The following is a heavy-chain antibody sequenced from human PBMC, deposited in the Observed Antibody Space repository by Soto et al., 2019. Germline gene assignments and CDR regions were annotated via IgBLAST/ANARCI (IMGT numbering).Heavy chain of an antibody. CDR2: INAGNGNT. J-gene: IGHJ4*02. CDR3: ARDLGFGLSDF. D-gene: IGHD3-10*01. CDR1: GYTFTSYG. Sequence: ASVKVSCKASGYTFTSYGISWVRQAPGQRLAWMGWINAGNGNTKYSQKFQGRVTITRDTSASTAYMELSSLRSEDTAVYYCARDLGFGLSDFWGQGTLVTVSS. V-gene: IGHV1-3*01.